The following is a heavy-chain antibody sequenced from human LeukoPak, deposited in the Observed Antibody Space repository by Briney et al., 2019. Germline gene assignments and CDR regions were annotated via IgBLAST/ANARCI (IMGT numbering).Heavy chain of an antibody. V-gene: IGHV1-24*01. Sequence: ASVKVSCKVSGYTLTELSMHWVRRAPGKGLEWMGGFDPEDGETIYAQKFQGRVTMTEDTSTDTAYMELSSLRSKDTAVYYCATSLLWFGELFGHYWGQGTLVTVSS. CDR3: ATSLLWFGELFGHY. CDR2: FDPEDGET. J-gene: IGHJ4*02. CDR1: GYTLTELS. D-gene: IGHD3-10*01.